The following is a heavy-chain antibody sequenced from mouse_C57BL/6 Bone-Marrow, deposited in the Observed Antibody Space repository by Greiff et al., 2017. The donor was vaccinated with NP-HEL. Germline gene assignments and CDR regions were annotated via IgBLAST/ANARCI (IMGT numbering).Heavy chain of an antibody. J-gene: IGHJ3*01. CDR3: TRRDYYGSSPWFAY. V-gene: IGHV1-5*01. D-gene: IGHD1-1*01. Sequence: VQLQQSGTVLARPGASVKMSCKTSGYTFTSYWMHWVKQRPGQGLEWIGAIYPGNSDTSYNQKFKGKAKLTAVTSASTAYMELSSLTNEDSAVYYCTRRDYYGSSPWFAYWGQGTLVTVSA. CDR2: IYPGNSDT. CDR1: GYTFTSYW.